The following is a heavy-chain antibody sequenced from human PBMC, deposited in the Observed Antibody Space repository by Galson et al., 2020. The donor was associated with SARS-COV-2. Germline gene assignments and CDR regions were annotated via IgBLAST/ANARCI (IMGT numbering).Heavy chain of an antibody. CDR2: IWYAGSNL. J-gene: IGHJ4*02. D-gene: IGHD2-8*01. V-gene: IGHV3-33*01. CDR3: ARRPGDGAAGGYFDY. Sequence: GGSLRLSCAAPGLSFSSYGMPWVRQAPGKGLEWVEGIWYAGSNLYYADSAKGRFTIPRDNSKNTLSLQMNNRRAEDTAVYYCARRPGDGAAGGYFDYWGQGTLVTVSS. CDR1: GLSFSSYG.